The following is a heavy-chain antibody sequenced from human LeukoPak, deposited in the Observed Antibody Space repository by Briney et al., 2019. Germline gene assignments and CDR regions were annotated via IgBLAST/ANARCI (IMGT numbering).Heavy chain of an antibody. J-gene: IGHJ6*02. D-gene: IGHD5-18*01. CDR1: GYTFTSYG. Sequence: EASVKVSCKASGYTFTSYGISWVRQAPGQGLEWMGWISAYNGNINYAQKLQGRVTMTTDTSTSTAYMELRSLRSDDTAVYYCARESRGYRYGYFYYYDMDVWGQGTTVTVSS. CDR2: ISAYNGNI. CDR3: ARESRGYRYGYFYYYDMDV. V-gene: IGHV1-18*01.